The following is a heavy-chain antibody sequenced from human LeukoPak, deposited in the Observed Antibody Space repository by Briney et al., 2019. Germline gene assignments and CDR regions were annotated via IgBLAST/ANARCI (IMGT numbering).Heavy chain of an antibody. CDR1: GFSFSSHS. Sequence: PGGSLRLSCAASGFSFSSHSMSWVRQAPGKGLEWVSAISGSGGSTYYADSVKGRFTISRDNSKNTLYLQMNSLRAEDTAVYYCAKGSDYVDYYYYGMDVWGQGTTVTVSS. J-gene: IGHJ6*02. CDR3: AKGSDYVDYYYYGMDV. V-gene: IGHV3-23*01. D-gene: IGHD5-12*01. CDR2: ISGSGGST.